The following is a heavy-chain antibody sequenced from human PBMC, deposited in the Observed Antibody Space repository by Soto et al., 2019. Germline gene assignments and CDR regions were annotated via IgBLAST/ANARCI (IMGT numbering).Heavy chain of an antibody. Sequence: SETLSLTCTVSGGSISSYYWSWIRQPAGKGLEWIGRIYTSGSTNYNPSLKSRVTMSVDTSKNQFSLKLSSVTAADTAVYYCARDLVTYSSGWYEYNWFDPWGQGTLVTFSS. J-gene: IGHJ5*02. CDR2: IYTSGST. V-gene: IGHV4-4*07. CDR1: GGSISSYY. D-gene: IGHD6-19*01. CDR3: ARDLVTYSSGWYEYNWFDP.